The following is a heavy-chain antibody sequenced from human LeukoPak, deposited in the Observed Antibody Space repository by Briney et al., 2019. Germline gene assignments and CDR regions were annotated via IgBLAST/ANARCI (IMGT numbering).Heavy chain of an antibody. D-gene: IGHD2-21*02. J-gene: IGHJ4*02. V-gene: IGHV3-30*04. CDR3: ARVLVVVTGYYPDY. CDR1: GFTFSSYA. Sequence: GRSLRLSCAASGFTFSSYAMHWVRQAPGKGLEWVAVISYDGSNKYYADSVKGRFTISRDNSKNTLYLQMNSLRAEDTAVYYCARVLVVVTGYYPDYWGQGTLVTVSS. CDR2: ISYDGSNK.